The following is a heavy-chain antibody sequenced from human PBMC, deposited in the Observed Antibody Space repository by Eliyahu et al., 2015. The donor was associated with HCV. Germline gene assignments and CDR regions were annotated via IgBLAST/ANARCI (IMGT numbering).Heavy chain of an antibody. CDR2: IXTGRENT. V-gene: IGHV1-3*04. J-gene: IGHJ6*02. Sequence: QVQLVQSGAEVKEPGASVTVSCKASGYSFTSYNIHWXRQAPGQRPEWIGWIXTGRENTKVSQKFQGRVTLIRDTSASTAYMDLNSLRSEDTAVYYCARGGVGDWSLYRVPQRGNNYYGMDVWGQGTKVTVSS. CDR3: ARGGVGDWSLYRVPQRGNNYYGMDV. CDR1: GYSFTSYN. D-gene: IGHD3/OR15-3a*01.